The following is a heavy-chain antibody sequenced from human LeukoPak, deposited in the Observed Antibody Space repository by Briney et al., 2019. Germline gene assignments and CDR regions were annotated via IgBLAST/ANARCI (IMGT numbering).Heavy chain of an antibody. V-gene: IGHV4-4*07. J-gene: IGHJ3*02. Sequence: PSETLSLTCTVSGGSISSYYWSWLPQPAGKGLVGIGRIYTSGRTNYNPSIKSRVTMSVAKSKNQFSLKLSSVTAAETAVYYCARDTYCSGGSCYSYAFDIWGQGTMVTVSS. D-gene: IGHD2-15*01. CDR2: IYTSGRT. CDR3: ARDTYCSGGSCYSYAFDI. CDR1: GGSISSYY.